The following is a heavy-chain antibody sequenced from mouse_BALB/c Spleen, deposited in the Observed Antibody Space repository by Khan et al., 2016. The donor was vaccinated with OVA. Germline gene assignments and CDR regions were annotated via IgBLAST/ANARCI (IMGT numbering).Heavy chain of an antibody. Sequence: VQLQQSGTVLARPGASVKMSCKASGYTFTSYWMHWVKQRPGQGLEWIGDIYPGNTDPNYNQKFKGKAKLTAVTSTSTAYMELYSLTNEDSAVYYCTRRNWDVAWFAYWGQGTLVTVSA. V-gene: IGHV1-5*01. CDR3: TRRNWDVAWFAY. J-gene: IGHJ3*01. D-gene: IGHD4-1*01. CDR1: GYTFTSYW. CDR2: IYPGNTDP.